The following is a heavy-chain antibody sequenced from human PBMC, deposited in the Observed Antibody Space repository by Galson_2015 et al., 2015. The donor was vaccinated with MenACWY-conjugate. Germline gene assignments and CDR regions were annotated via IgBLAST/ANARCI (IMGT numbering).Heavy chain of an antibody. CDR1: GYSFTSYW. CDR2: IYPGDSDS. CDR3: ARLPVYDFWSGYHMDV. Sequence: QSGAEVKKPGESLTISCKGSGYSFTSYWIGWVRQMPGKGLEWMGIIYPGDSDSRYSPSFQGQVTMSVDKSISTAYLQWSGLKASDTAMYYCARLPVYDFWSGYHMDVWGQGTTVIVSS. D-gene: IGHD3-3*01. J-gene: IGHJ6*02. V-gene: IGHV5-51*01.